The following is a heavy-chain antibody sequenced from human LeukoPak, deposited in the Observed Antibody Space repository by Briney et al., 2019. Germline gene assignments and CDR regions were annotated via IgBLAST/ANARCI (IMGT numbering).Heavy chain of an antibody. J-gene: IGHJ4*02. CDR2: ISGSGGST. CDR1: GFTFSSYA. Sequence: GGSLRLSCAASGFTFSSYAMSWVRQAPGKGLEWVSAISGSGGSTYYADSVKGRFTISRDNSKNTLYPQMNSLRAEDTAVYYCAREVGATGGFDHWGQGTLVTVSS. V-gene: IGHV3-23*01. CDR3: AREVGATGGFDH. D-gene: IGHD1-26*01.